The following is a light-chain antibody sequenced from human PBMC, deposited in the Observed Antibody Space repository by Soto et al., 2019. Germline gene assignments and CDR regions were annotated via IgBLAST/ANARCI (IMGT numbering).Light chain of an antibody. CDR1: SGFGGSFSL. CDR2: EGH. Sequence: QSALAQPASVSGSPGQSITISCTGDSGFGGSFSLVSWYQQHPGKSPKVMVSEGHRRPAGVPDRFSGYTSVTAASLTISGLQADDEADYYCCLYVGATNYVFGTGTKLTVL. V-gene: IGLV2-23*01. CDR3: CLYVGATNYV. J-gene: IGLJ1*01.